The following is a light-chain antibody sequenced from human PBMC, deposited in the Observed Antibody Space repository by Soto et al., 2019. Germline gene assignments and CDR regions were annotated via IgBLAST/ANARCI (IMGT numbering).Light chain of an antibody. CDR1: QSVSSNN. Sequence: EIVLTQSPGTLSLSPGERATLSCRASQSVSSNNFAWYQQRPGQAPRVVIYGASTRATGIPERFSGSGSGRVFTLTISRLEPDDVAVYYCQQYGRSPCTFGPGTKVDIK. CDR2: GAS. V-gene: IGKV3-20*01. J-gene: IGKJ3*01. CDR3: QQYGRSPCT.